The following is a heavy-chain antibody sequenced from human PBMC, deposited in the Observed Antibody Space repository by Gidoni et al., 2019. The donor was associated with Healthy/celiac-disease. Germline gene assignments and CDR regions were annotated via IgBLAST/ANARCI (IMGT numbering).Heavy chain of an antibody. CDR2: ISGSGGST. Sequence: EVQLLESGGGLVQPGGALRLSCAASGFTFSRYAMSWVRQAPGKGLEWVSAISGSGGSTYYADSVKGRFTISRDNSKNTLYLQMNSLRAEDTAVYYCATGSYCSSTSCYPDYFDYWGQGTLVTVSS. D-gene: IGHD2-2*01. CDR3: ATGSYCSSTSCYPDYFDY. J-gene: IGHJ4*02. V-gene: IGHV3-23*01. CDR1: GFTFSRYA.